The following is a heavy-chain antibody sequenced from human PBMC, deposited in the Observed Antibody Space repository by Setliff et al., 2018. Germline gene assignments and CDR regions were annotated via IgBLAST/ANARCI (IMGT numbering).Heavy chain of an antibody. J-gene: IGHJ6*03. D-gene: IGHD3-3*01. CDR1: GFTFSSYG. CDR2: IWYDGSNK. CDR3: AKEGYYDFWSGYLTHYYYYMDV. Sequence: PGGSLRLSCAASGFTFSSYGMHWVRQAPGKGLEWVAVIWYDGSNKYYADSVKGRFTISRDNSKNTLYLQMNSLRAEDTAVYYCAKEGYYDFWSGYLTHYYYYMDVWGKGTTVTVSS. V-gene: IGHV3-33*06.